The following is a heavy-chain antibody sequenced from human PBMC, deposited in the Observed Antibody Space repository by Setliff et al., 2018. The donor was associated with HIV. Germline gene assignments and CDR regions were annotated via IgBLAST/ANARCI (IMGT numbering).Heavy chain of an antibody. Sequence: GGSLRLSCAASGFTFDDYAMHWVRQAPGKGLEWVSGISWNSGSIGYADSVKGRFTISRDNAKNSLYLQMNSLRAEDMALYYCAKDLAATRGVTGFGYWGQGALVTVSS. D-gene: IGHD2-15*01. CDR2: ISWNSGSI. CDR3: AKDLAATRGVTGFGY. V-gene: IGHV3-9*03. J-gene: IGHJ4*02. CDR1: GFTFDDYA.